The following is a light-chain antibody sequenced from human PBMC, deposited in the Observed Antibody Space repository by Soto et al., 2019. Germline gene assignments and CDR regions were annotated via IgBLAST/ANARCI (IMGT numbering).Light chain of an antibody. J-gene: IGKJ4*01. V-gene: IGKV3-15*01. Sequence: EIVMTQSPATLSLSPGERATLSCRASQSVSDNLAWYQQKPGQAPRLLIYDASTRATGIPARFSGSGSGTEFNLTISSLQSEDFAIYYCQQYNFWPPLLTFGGGTKVEI. CDR1: QSVSDN. CDR2: DAS. CDR3: QQYNFWPPLLT.